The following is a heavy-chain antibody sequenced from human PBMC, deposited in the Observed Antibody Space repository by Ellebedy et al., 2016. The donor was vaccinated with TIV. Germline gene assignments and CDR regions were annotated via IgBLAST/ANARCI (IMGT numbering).Heavy chain of an antibody. J-gene: IGHJ4*02. CDR3: ARCATGYDQYYFDL. Sequence: PGGSLRLSCAASGFTISGFELNWVRQAPGKGLEWISFISRRSSNIYYADSVKGRFTVSGDNAKDALFLQMDSLRAEDTAVYYRARCATGYDQYYFDLWGRGTLVSVSS. D-gene: IGHD5-12*01. CDR2: ISRRSSNI. CDR1: GFTISGFE. V-gene: IGHV3-48*03.